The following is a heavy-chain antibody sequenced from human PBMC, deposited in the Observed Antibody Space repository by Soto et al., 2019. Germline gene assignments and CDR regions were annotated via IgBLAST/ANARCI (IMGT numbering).Heavy chain of an antibody. CDR1: GFTFSSYV. Sequence: PGGSLRLSCAASGFTFSSYVMHWVRQAPGKGLEWVAVISYDGSNKYYADSVKGRFTISRDNSKNTLYLQMNSLRAEDTAVYYCAKDSGSSWHHFDYWGQGTLVTVSS. V-gene: IGHV3-30*18. CDR2: ISYDGSNK. D-gene: IGHD6-13*01. CDR3: AKDSGSSWHHFDY. J-gene: IGHJ4*02.